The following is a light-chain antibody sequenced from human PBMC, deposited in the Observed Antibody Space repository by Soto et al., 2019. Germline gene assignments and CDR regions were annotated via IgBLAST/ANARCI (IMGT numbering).Light chain of an antibody. CDR3: SSYTSINTLVV. J-gene: IGLJ2*01. CDR2: DVS. Sequence: QSALTQPASVSGSPGQSITISCTGTSSDVGGYNYVSWYQQHPGKAPKLMIYDVSNRPSGVSNRFSGSKSGNTASLTISGLQAEDEADYYCSSYTSINTLVVFGGGTQLTVL. CDR1: SSDVGGYNY. V-gene: IGLV2-14*01.